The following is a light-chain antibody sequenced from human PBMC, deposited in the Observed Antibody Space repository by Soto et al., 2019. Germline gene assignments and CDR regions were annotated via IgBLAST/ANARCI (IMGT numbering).Light chain of an antibody. CDR3: SSFASSIPLV. CDR1: SSDVGGYNY. J-gene: IGLJ2*01. Sequence: QSVLTQPASVSGSPGQSITISCTGTSSDVGGYNYVSWYQQHPGKAPKLLICDVTNRPSGVSNRFSGSKSGNTASLTSSGLQTEVEADYYCSSFASSIPLVFGGGTKLTVL. CDR2: DVT. V-gene: IGLV2-14*03.